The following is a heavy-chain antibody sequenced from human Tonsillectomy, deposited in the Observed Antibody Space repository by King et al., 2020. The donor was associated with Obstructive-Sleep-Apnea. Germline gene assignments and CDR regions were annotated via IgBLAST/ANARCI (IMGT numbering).Heavy chain of an antibody. CDR3: AREYDYGDYYFDY. CDR2: IKEDGSEK. Sequence: VQLVESGGGLVQPGGSLRLSCAAAGFSFSNYCMTWVRQAPGKGLEWVASIKEDGSEKHYLDSVKGRFTISRDNAKNSLYLQMSSLRAEYTATYYCAREYDYGDYYFDYWGQGILVTVSS. D-gene: IGHD4-17*01. V-gene: IGHV3-7*01. CDR1: GFSFSNYC. J-gene: IGHJ4*02.